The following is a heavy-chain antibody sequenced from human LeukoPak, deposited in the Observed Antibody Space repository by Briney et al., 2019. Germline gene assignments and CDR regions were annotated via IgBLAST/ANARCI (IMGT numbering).Heavy chain of an antibody. J-gene: IGHJ4*02. D-gene: IGHD2-15*01. CDR3: AREAWGSRPDY. Sequence: ASVKVSCKASGYTFTGYYMHWVRQAPGQGLEWMGWINPNSGGTNYAQKFQGWVTMTRDTSISTAYMELRSLRSDDTAVYYCAREAWGSRPDYWGQGTPVTVSS. CDR2: INPNSGGT. CDR1: GYTFTGYY. V-gene: IGHV1-2*04.